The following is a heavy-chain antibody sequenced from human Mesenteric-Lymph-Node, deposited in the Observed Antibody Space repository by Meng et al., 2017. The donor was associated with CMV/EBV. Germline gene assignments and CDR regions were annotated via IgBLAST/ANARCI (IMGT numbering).Heavy chain of an antibody. J-gene: IGHJ4*02. CDR1: GFNFRDKS. Sequence: EVHLVESGGGLVHSGGSLRLSCAASGFNFRDKSMSWVRQAPGKGLEWVCIIYRGDNTYYIDSVKDRFTVSRDNSKSTMYLQMNSLRVEDTAVYYCTGDSVSNPNLDYWGQGTLVTVSS. CDR3: TGDSVSNPNLDY. V-gene: IGHV3-66*01. CDR2: IYRGDNT. D-gene: IGHD3-10*01.